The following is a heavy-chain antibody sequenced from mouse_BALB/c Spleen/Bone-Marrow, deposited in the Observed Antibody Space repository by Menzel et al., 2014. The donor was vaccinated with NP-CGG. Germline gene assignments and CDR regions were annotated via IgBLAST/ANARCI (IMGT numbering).Heavy chain of an antibody. Sequence: DVHLVESGGGLVQPGGSLKLSCATSGFTFSDYYMYWVRQTPEKRLEWVAYISNGGGSTYYPDTVKGPFTISRDNAKNTLYLQMSRLKSEDTAMYYCARHNYDETWFAYWGQGTLVTVSA. J-gene: IGHJ3*01. V-gene: IGHV5-12*02. CDR3: ARHNYDETWFAY. CDR2: ISNGGGST. D-gene: IGHD2-4*01. CDR1: GFTFSDYY.